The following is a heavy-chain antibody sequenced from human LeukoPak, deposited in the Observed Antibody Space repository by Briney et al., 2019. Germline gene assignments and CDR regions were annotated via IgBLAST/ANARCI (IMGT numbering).Heavy chain of an antibody. J-gene: IGHJ6*03. CDR1: GGSFSGYY. CDR3: ARRRRIPPLSTVRSVYYYYYYMDV. D-gene: IGHD1-14*01. CDR2: INHSGST. V-gene: IGHV4-34*01. Sequence: SETLSLTCSVYGGSFSGYYWSWIRQPPGKGLVWIGEINHSGSTNYNPSLKSRVTISVDTSKNQFSLKLSSVTAADTAVYYCARRRRIPPLSTVRSVYYYYYYMDVWGKGTTVTVSS.